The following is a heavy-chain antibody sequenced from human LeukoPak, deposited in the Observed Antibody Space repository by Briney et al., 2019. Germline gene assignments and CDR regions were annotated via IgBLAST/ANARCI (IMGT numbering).Heavy chain of an antibody. CDR1: GFTVTGNY. V-gene: IGHV3-53*01. CDR3: AKQEEFYI. Sequence: PGGSLRLSCAASGFTVTGNYMSWVRQAPGMGLEWVSVIYSGGTTYYADSVKGRFTISRDNAKNSLYLQMNSLRDEDTAVYYCAKQEEFYIWGQGTLVTVSS. J-gene: IGHJ4*02. D-gene: IGHD3-3*01. CDR2: IYSGGTT.